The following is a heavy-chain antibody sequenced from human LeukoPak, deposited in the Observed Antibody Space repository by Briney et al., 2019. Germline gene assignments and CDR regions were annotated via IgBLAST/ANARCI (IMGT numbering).Heavy chain of an antibody. CDR1: GGSYSGYY. Sequence: SEPLSLTCAVYGGSYSGYYWSWIRHPPGKGLEWIGEINHSGSTNYNPSLKSRVTISLDTSKNQFSLKVGSMTVADTAVYYCARAGGDGLSDYWGQGTMVTVTA. V-gene: IGHV4-34*01. D-gene: IGHD5-24*01. CDR2: INHSGST. CDR3: ARAGGDGLSDY. J-gene: IGHJ4*02.